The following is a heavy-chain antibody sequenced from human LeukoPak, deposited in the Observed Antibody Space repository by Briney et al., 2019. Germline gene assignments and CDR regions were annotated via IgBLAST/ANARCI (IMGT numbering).Heavy chain of an antibody. D-gene: IGHD7-27*01. CDR3: AKGHLTGDY. J-gene: IGHJ4*02. V-gene: IGHV3-30*18. CDR2: ISYDGSNK. CDR1: VFTFSNYG. Sequence: GRSLRLSCAVSVFTFSNYGMHWVRQAPGKGLEWAALISYDGSNKYYPDSVKGRFTISRDNSKNTLYLQMNSLRTEDTAVYYCAKGHLTGDYWGQGTLVTVSS.